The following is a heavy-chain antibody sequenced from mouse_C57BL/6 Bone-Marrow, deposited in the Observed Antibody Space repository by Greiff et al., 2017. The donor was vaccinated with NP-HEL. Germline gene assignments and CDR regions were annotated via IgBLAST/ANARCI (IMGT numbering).Heavy chain of an antibody. CDR3: TTNYGNSFY. V-gene: IGHV14-4*01. Sequence: VQLQQSGAELVRPGASVKLSCTASGFNIKDDYMHWVKQRPEQGLEWIGWIDPENGDTEYASKFQGKATITADTSSNTAYLQLSSLTSEDTAVYYCTTNYGNSFYWGQGTTLTVSS. D-gene: IGHD2-1*01. CDR2: IDPENGDT. J-gene: IGHJ2*01. CDR1: GFNIKDDY.